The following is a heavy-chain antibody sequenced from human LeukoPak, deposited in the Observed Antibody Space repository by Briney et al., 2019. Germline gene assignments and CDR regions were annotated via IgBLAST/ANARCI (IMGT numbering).Heavy chain of an antibody. J-gene: IGHJ4*02. Sequence: SETLSLTCSVSGGSLISSTYYWGWVRQSPEKGREWIGTIYYNGNTFYTPSLRSRLTISLDMSKSQFSLKLSSVTAADTAVYYCATHAAPNRHDFWGQGILVTVSS. V-gene: IGHV4-39*01. CDR1: GGSLISSTYY. D-gene: IGHD6-25*01. CDR2: IYYNGNT. CDR3: ATHAAPNRHDF.